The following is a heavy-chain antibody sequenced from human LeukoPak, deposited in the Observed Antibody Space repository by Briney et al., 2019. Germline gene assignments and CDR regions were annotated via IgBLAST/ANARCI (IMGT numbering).Heavy chain of an antibody. CDR2: IYTSGST. D-gene: IGHD5-12*01. Sequence: SETLSLTCTVSGASISSYYWSWIRQPAGKGLEWIGRIYTSGSTNYNPSLKSRVTMSVDTSKNQFSLKLSSVTAADTAVYYCAREWGVVAAPYYFDYWGQGTLVTVSS. CDR3: AREWGVVAAPYYFDY. J-gene: IGHJ4*02. V-gene: IGHV4-4*07. CDR1: GASISSYY.